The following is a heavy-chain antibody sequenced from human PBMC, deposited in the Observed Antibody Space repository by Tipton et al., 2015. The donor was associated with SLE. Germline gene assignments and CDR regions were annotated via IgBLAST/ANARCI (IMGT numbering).Heavy chain of an antibody. CDR1: GFTFSSFA. CDR3: ARDQQWLDTISRHEEAWYYYDMDV. J-gene: IGHJ6*02. D-gene: IGHD6-19*01. CDR2: ISSSGSTE. V-gene: IGHV3-11*01. Sequence: SLRLSCAASGFTFSSFALSWVRQAPGKGLEWVSYISSSGSTEFYADSVKGRFTISRDNAKNSLYLQVNSLRAEDTAVYYCARDQQWLDTISRHEEAWYYYDMDVWGQGTTVTVSS.